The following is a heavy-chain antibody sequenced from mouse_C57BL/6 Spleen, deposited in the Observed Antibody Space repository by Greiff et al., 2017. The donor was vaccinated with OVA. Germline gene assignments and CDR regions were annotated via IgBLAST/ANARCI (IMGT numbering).Heavy chain of an antibody. Sequence: EVQVVESGPVLVKPGASVKMSCKASGYTFTDYYMNWVKQSHGKSLEWIGVINPYNGGTSYNQKFKGKATLTVDKSSSTAYMELNSLTSEDSAVYYCARSPTVVPYAMDYWGQGTSVTVSS. J-gene: IGHJ4*01. CDR2: INPYNGGT. CDR3: ARSPTVVPYAMDY. CDR1: GYTFTDYY. V-gene: IGHV1-19*01. D-gene: IGHD1-1*01.